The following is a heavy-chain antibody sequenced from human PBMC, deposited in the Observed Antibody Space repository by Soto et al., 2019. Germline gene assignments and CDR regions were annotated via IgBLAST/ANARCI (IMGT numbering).Heavy chain of an antibody. CDR3: AKDPTGVTPYDFWSGYETQYFDY. CDR2: ISGSGGST. D-gene: IGHD3-3*01. V-gene: IGHV3-23*01. CDR1: GFTFTNYA. J-gene: IGHJ4*02. Sequence: GGSLRLSCVASGFTFTNYAMAWVRQAPGKGLEWVSGISGSGGSTYYADSVKGRFTISRDTSKNTLYLQMNSLRAEDTAVYYCAKDPTGVTPYDFWSGYETQYFDYWGQGTLVNVSS.